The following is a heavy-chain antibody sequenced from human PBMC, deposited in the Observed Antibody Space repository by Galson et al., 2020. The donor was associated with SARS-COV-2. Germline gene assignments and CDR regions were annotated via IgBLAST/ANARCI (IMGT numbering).Heavy chain of an antibody. J-gene: IGHJ5*02. D-gene: IGHD3-10*01. Sequence: SETLSLTCAVSGGSISSSNWWRWVRQPPGKGLEWIGEIYHSGSTNYNPSLKSRVTISVDKSKNQFSLKLSSVTAADTAVYYCARELLWFGELLSINWFDPWGQGTLVTVSS. CDR3: ARELLWFGELLSINWFDP. V-gene: IGHV4-4*02. CDR2: IYHSGST. CDR1: GGSISSSNW.